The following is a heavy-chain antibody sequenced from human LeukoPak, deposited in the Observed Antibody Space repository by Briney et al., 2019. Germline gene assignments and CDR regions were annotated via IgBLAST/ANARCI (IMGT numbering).Heavy chain of an antibody. CDR1: GGSVISTTYY. CDR2: INYSGRT. J-gene: IGHJ5*02. D-gene: IGHD2-15*01. Sequence: SETLSLTCTVSGGSVISTTYYWGWIRQPPGKGLEWIGYINYSGRTNYNSSLKSRVTISVETSTNQFSLKLRSVTAADTAVYYCARVHCSGGGCYRVVINWFDPWGQGTLVTVSS. V-gene: IGHV4-61*01. CDR3: ARVHCSGGGCYRVVINWFDP.